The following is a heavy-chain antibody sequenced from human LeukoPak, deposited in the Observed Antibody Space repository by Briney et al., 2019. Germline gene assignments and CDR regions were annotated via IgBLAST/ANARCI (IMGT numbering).Heavy chain of an antibody. V-gene: IGHV1-3*01. J-gene: IGHJ4*02. Sequence: ASVKVSCKASGYTFTSYAMHWVRQAPGQRLEWMGWINAGNGNTKYSQKFQGRVTITRDTSASTAYMELSSLRSEDTAVYYCARGYCSSTSCLFDYWGQGTLVTVSS. D-gene: IGHD2-2*01. CDR1: GYTFTSYA. CDR2: INAGNGNT. CDR3: ARGYCSSTSCLFDY.